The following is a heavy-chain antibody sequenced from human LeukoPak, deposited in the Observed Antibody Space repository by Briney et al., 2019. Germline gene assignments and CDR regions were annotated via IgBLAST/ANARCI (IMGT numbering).Heavy chain of an antibody. Sequence: SETLSLTCTVSGGSISSYYWSWIRQPAGKGLEWIGRIYASGNTNYNPSLKSRVTMSVDTSKNLFALKLSSVTAADTAVYYCARQGVATAIDYWGQGTLVTVSS. V-gene: IGHV4-4*07. CDR3: ARQGVATAIDY. CDR2: IYASGNT. J-gene: IGHJ4*02. CDR1: GGSISSYY. D-gene: IGHD2-21*02.